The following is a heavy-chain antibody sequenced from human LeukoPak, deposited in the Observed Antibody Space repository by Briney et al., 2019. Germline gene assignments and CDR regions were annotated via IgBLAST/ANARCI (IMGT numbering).Heavy chain of an antibody. CDR3: ASDGGPFDH. CDR1: GIMFSGYW. D-gene: IGHD3-16*01. V-gene: IGHV3-7*01. Sequence: PGGSLRLSCTASGIMFSGYWMSWVRQAPGKGLEWVANIKQHGTEKYYVDSVKGRFTISRDDAKKSVYLQMNSLRAEDTAVYYCASDGGPFDHCGQGILVTVAS. CDR2: IKQHGTEK. J-gene: IGHJ4*02.